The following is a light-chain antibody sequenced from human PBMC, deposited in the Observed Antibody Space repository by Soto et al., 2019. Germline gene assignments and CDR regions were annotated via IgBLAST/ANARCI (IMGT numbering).Light chain of an antibody. J-gene: IGKJ3*01. CDR1: QSLVHSDGNTY. Sequence: DVVMTQTPLSSPVTLGQPASISCRSSQSLVHSDGNTYLTWLQQRPDQPPRLRICRVSSRFSVVPGRVSGSGAGTDFTLKIIRLEAEDGGFYYCVQGTFLSRSFDPGTKVDIK. V-gene: IGKV2-24*01. CDR3: VQGTFLSRS. CDR2: RVS.